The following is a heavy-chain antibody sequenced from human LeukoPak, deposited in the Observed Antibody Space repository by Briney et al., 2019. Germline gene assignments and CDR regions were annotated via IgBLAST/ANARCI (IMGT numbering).Heavy chain of an antibody. J-gene: IGHJ6*02. Sequence: ASVKVSCKASGYTFTGYYMHWVRQAPGKGLEWMGGFDPEDGETIYAQKFQGRVTMTEDTSTDTAYMELSSLRSEDTAVYYCATGGVVVVPAAIHYYYGMDVWGQGTTVTVSS. CDR2: FDPEDGET. CDR3: ATGGVVVVPAAIHYYYGMDV. V-gene: IGHV1-24*01. CDR1: GYTFTGYY. D-gene: IGHD2-2*02.